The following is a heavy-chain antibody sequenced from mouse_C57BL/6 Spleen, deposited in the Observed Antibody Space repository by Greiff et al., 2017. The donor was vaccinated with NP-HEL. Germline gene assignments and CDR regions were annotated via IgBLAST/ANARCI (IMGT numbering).Heavy chain of an antibody. J-gene: IGHJ3*01. D-gene: IGHD1-1*01. CDR2: IYPRSGNT. V-gene: IGHV1-81*01. CDR1: GYTFTSYG. Sequence: VQLQQSGAELARPGASVKLSCKASGYTFTSYGISWVKQRTGQGLEWIGEIYPRSGNTYYNEKFKGKATLTADKSSSTAYMELRSLTSEDSAVYFCAREGPEYGSSYVFAYWGQRTLVTVSA. CDR3: AREGPEYGSSYVFAY.